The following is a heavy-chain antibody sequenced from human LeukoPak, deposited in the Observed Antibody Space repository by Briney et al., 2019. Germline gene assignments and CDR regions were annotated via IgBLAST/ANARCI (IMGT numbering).Heavy chain of an antibody. V-gene: IGHV3-49*03. J-gene: IGHJ4*02. Sequence: HTGGSLRLSCTASGFTFGDYAMSWFRQAPGKGLEWVGFIRSKAYGGTTEYAASVKGRFTISRDDSKSIAYLQMNSLKTEDTAVYYCTRDDIVGATGGDYWGQGTLVTVSS. CDR3: TRDDIVGATGGDY. D-gene: IGHD1-26*01. CDR1: GFTFGDYA. CDR2: IRSKAYGGTT.